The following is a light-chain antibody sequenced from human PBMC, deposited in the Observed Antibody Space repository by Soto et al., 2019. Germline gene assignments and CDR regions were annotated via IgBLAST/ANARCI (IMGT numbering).Light chain of an antibody. CDR1: SSDVGGYND. J-gene: IGLJ2*01. CDR2: DVS. V-gene: IGLV2-11*01. Sequence: QSALTQPRSVSGSPGQSVTVSCTGTSSDVGGYNDVSWYQKYPGKAPRLMIYDVSKRPSGVPDRFSGSKSGNTASLTISGLHAEDEADYYCCSHAGSFTLVFGGGTKLTVL. CDR3: CSHAGSFTLV.